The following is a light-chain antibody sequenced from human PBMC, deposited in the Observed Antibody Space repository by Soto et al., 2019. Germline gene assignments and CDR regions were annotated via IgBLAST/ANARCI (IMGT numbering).Light chain of an antibody. V-gene: IGKV1-39*01. J-gene: IGKJ1*01. CDR2: TAS. Sequence: DIQMTQSPTSLSASVGDRVTITCRASQTISNHLNWYQQKPGKAPKLLIYTASSLQSGVPSRFSGSGSGTDFTLTISSLQPDDFATYYCHQTYSTQWTFGQGTKVEVK. CDR1: QTISNH. CDR3: HQTYSTQWT.